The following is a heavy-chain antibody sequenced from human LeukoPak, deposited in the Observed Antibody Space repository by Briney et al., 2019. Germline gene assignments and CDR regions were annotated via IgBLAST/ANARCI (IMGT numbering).Heavy chain of an antibody. Sequence: GGSLRLSCAASGFTFSSYAMSWVRQAPGKGLEWVSAISASGGSTYYAGSVKGRFTISRDNSKNTLYLHMNSLRGEDTAVYYCAKLGGSGSSYWGQGTLVTVSS. D-gene: IGHD3-10*01. CDR3: AKLGGSGSSY. J-gene: IGHJ4*02. CDR2: ISASGGST. V-gene: IGHV3-23*01. CDR1: GFTFSSYA.